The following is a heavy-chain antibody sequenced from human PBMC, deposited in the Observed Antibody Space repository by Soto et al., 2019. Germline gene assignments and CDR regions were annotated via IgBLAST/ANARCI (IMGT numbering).Heavy chain of an antibody. CDR1: GFTFSSYS. J-gene: IGHJ3*02. CDR3: ARDIYGSGSYYAFDI. V-gene: IGHV3-21*01. Sequence: VGSLRLSCAASGFTFSSYSMNWVRQAPGKGLEWVSSISSSSSSYIYYADSVKGRFTISRDNAKNSLYLQMNSLRAEDTAVYYCARDIYGSGSYYAFDIWGQGTMVTV. CDR2: ISSSSSSYI. D-gene: IGHD3-10*01.